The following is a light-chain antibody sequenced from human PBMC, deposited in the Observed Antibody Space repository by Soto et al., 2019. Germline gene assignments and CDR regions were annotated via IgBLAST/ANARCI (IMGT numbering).Light chain of an antibody. J-gene: IGLJ2*01. CDR3: QSYDSSLSEVV. Sequence: QLVLTQPPSVSGAPGQRVTISCTGSSSNIGAGYDVHWYQQLPGTAPKLLIYSNINRPSGVPDRFSGSKSGTSASLAITGLQAEDEADYYCQSYDSSLSEVVFGGGTKLTVL. CDR2: SNI. CDR1: SSNIGAGYD. V-gene: IGLV1-40*01.